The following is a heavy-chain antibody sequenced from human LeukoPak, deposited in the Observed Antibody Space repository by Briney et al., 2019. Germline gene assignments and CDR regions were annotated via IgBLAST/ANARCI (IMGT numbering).Heavy chain of an antibody. V-gene: IGHV4-31*03. CDR2: IYYSGST. D-gene: IGHD7-27*01. Sequence: SETLSLTCTVSGGSISSGGYYWSWIRQHPGKGLEWIGYIYYSGSTYYNPSLKSRVTISVDTSKNQFSLKLSSVTAADTAVYYCARGLGKADAFDIWGQGTMVTVSS. CDR3: ARGLGKADAFDI. CDR1: GGSISSGGYY. J-gene: IGHJ3*02.